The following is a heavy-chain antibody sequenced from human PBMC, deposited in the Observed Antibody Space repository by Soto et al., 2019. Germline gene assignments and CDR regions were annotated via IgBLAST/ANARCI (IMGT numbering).Heavy chain of an antibody. CDR3: AREGFYAIDA. CDR1: GFTFSSYE. D-gene: IGHD2-2*01. CDR2: ISSSGETV. J-gene: IGHJ6*02. Sequence: GGSLRLSCEVSGFTFSSYEMFWVRQAPGKGLEWVAYISSSGETVNYAGSVQGRFTVSRDNGKNTLYLQMSSLGVEDTAVYYCAREGFYAIDAWAQGTTVTVSS. V-gene: IGHV3-48*03.